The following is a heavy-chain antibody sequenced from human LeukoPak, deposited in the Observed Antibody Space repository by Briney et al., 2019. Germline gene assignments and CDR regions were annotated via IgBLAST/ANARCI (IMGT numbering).Heavy chain of an antibody. D-gene: IGHD3-22*01. Sequence: GESLKISCKGSGYSFSSYWIGWVRQMPGKGLEWMGIIYPGDSDTTYSPSFQGQVTIPADKSISTAYLQWSSLKASDTAMYYCARHPYYDSSGSNTFDYWGQGTLVTVSS. CDR3: ARHPYYDSSGSNTFDY. CDR2: IYPGDSDT. CDR1: GYSFSSYW. V-gene: IGHV5-51*01. J-gene: IGHJ4*02.